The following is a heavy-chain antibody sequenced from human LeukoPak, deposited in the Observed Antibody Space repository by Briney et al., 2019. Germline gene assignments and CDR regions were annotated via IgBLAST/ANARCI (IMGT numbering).Heavy chain of an antibody. V-gene: IGHV1-46*01. J-gene: IGHJ4*02. Sequence: ASVKVSCKASGYTFTGYYMHWVRQAPGQGLGWMGMIDPSGGSATYAQKFQGRVTMTRDTSTSTVYMELSSLRSEDTAVYYCARGGGGFDYWGQGTLVTVSS. CDR1: GYTFTGYY. CDR2: IDPSGGSA. D-gene: IGHD2-15*01. CDR3: ARGGGGFDY.